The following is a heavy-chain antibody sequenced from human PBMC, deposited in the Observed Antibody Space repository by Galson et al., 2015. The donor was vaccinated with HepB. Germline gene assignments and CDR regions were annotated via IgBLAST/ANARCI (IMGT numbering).Heavy chain of an antibody. J-gene: IGHJ4*02. CDR2: ISNSGNTI. CDR1: GFIFSDYY. V-gene: IGHV3-11*01. D-gene: IGHD5-12*01. Sequence: SLRLSCAASGFIFSDYYMSWIRQAPGKGLEWISYISNSGNTIYYADSVKGRFTISRDHARNSLYLQMKSLRADDTAVYYCAREGWLRAGYFDDWGQGTRVTVSS. CDR3: AREGWLRAGYFDD.